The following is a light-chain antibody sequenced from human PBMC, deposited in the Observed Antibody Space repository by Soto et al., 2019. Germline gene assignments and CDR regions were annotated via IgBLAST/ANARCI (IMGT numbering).Light chain of an antibody. CDR3: SSYTSSSTRV. V-gene: IGLV2-14*01. Sequence: QSVLTQPASVSGSPGQSITISCTGTSSDIGGYNFVSWYQQHPGKAPKLMIFGVSNRPSGVSNRFSGSKSGNTASLTISGLQAEDEADYYCSSYTSSSTRVFGGGTQLTVL. CDR2: GVS. J-gene: IGLJ3*02. CDR1: SSDIGGYNF.